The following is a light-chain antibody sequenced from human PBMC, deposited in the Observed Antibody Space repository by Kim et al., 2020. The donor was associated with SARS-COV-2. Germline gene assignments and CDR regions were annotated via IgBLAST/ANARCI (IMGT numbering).Light chain of an antibody. V-gene: IGKV3-15*01. J-gene: IGKJ4*01. CDR2: DAS. CDR1: QSVSSD. CDR3: QQYNNWPPLT. Sequence: STGESATLSCRASQSVSSDLAWYQQKPGQAPRLLIYDASTRATGIPARFSGSGSGTEFTLTISSLRSEDIAVYFCQQYNNWPPLTFGGGTKVDIK.